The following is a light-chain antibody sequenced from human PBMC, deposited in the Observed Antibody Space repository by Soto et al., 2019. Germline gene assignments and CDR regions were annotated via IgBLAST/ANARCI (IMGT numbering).Light chain of an antibody. Sequence: MTQSPATLSVYPGGRATLPCRASQSVSTNLAWYRQKPGQAPRLPIYDASTRATGIPARFSGSGSGTDFTLTISSLEPEDAALYYCQQRSNWPPITFGQGTRLEI. CDR3: QQRSNWPPIT. V-gene: IGKV3-15*01. CDR1: QSVSTN. J-gene: IGKJ5*01. CDR2: DAS.